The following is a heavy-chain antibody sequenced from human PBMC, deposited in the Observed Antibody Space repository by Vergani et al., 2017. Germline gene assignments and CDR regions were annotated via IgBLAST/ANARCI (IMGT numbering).Heavy chain of an antibody. CDR3: ARQLFWSGSFDY. CDR1: GFTFSSYE. CDR2: ISSSGSTI. J-gene: IGHJ4*02. Sequence: EVQLVESGGGLVQPGGSLRLSCAASGFTFSSYEMNWVCQAPGKGLEWVSYISSSGSTIYYADSVKGRFTISRDNAKNSLYLQMNSLRAEDTAVYYCARQLFWSGSFDYWGQGTLVTVSS. D-gene: IGHD3-3*02. V-gene: IGHV3-48*03.